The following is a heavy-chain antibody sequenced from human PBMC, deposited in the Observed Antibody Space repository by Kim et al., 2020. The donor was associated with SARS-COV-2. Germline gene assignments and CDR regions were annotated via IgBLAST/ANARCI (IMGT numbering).Heavy chain of an antibody. D-gene: IGHD3-16*02. CDR3: ARGGMATMSLWGIDY. CDR2: ISYDGSNK. V-gene: IGHV3-30*04. Sequence: GGSLRLSCAASGFTFSSYAMHWVRQAPGKGLEWVAVISYDGSNKYYADSVKGRFTISRDNSKNTLYLQMNSLRAEDTAVYYCARGGMATMSLWGIDYWGQGTLVTVSS. J-gene: IGHJ4*02. CDR1: GFTFSSYA.